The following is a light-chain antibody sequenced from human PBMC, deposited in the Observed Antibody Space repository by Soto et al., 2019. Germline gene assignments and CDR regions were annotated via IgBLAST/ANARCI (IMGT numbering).Light chain of an antibody. J-gene: IGLJ1*01. CDR1: SSNIGNNA. CDR2: YDV. Sequence: QSVLTQPPSVSKAPRQRVTISCSGSSSNIGNNAVNWYQQLPGKAPKLLIYYDVLLPSGVSDRFSGSKSATSASLAISGLQSEDEADYYCAAWDDGLNGYVFGTGTKVTVL. V-gene: IGLV1-36*01. CDR3: AAWDDGLNGYV.